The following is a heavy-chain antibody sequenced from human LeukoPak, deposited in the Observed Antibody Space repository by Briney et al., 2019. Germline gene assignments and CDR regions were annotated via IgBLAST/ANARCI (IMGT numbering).Heavy chain of an antibody. Sequence: GGSLRLSCAASGFTFSSYSMNWVRQAPGKGLEWVSYISSSTSTIYYADSVKGRFTISRDSAKNSLYLQMNSLRAEDTAVYYCARLVRYFDWLPYAFDIWGQGTMVTVSS. J-gene: IGHJ3*02. D-gene: IGHD3-9*01. CDR1: GFTFSSYS. CDR2: ISSSTSTI. V-gene: IGHV3-48*01. CDR3: ARLVRYFDWLPYAFDI.